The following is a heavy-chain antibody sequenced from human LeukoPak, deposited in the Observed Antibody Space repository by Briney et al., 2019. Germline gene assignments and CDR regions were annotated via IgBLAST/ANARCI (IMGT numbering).Heavy chain of an antibody. CDR1: GGSIGSSSYY. V-gene: IGHV4-39*07. Sequence: SETLSLTCTVSGGSIGSSSYYWGWIRQPPGKGLEWIGSIYYSGSTYYNPSPKSRVTISVDTSKNQFSLKLSSVTAADTAVYYCARDYGFWSGYPSSYFDYWGQGTLVTVSS. J-gene: IGHJ4*02. CDR2: IYYSGST. CDR3: ARDYGFWSGYPSSYFDY. D-gene: IGHD3-3*01.